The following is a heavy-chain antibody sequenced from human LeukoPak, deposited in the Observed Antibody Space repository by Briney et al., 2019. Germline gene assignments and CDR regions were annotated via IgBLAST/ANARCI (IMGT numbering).Heavy chain of an antibody. CDR3: ARDNGVAPLYYYGMDV. Sequence: ASVKVSCKASGYTFTSYDINWVRQAPGQGLEWMGWISAYNGNTNYAQKLQGRVTMTTDTSTSTAYMELRSLRSDDTAVYYCARDNGVAPLYYYGMDVWGQGTTVTVSS. J-gene: IGHJ6*02. CDR2: ISAYNGNT. CDR1: GYTFTSYD. D-gene: IGHD2-8*01. V-gene: IGHV1-18*01.